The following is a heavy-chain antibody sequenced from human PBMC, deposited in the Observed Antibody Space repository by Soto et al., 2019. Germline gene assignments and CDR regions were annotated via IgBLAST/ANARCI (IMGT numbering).Heavy chain of an antibody. Sequence: GGSLRLSCAASGFTFSSYWMHWVRQAPGKGLVWVSRINSDGSSTSYADSVKGRFTISRDNSKNTLYLQMNSLRAEDTAVYYCAKGWTVTYYYSMDVWGKGTTVTVSS. CDR2: INSDGSST. V-gene: IGHV3-74*01. CDR3: AKGWTVTYYYSMDV. CDR1: GFTFSSYW. D-gene: IGHD4-17*01. J-gene: IGHJ6*03.